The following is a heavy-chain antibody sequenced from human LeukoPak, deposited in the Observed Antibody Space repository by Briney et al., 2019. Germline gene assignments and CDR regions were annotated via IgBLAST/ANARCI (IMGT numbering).Heavy chain of an antibody. Sequence: SETLSLTCTVSGGSINSYWSWIRQPAGKRLEWIGRSSGSGTTTYNPALQSRLSISIDTSKNQFSLKLMSVTAADTAVYYCARDSGTTGEVKFDPWGQGTLVTVSS. D-gene: IGHD3-10*01. V-gene: IGHV4-4*07. CDR3: ARDSGTTGEVKFDP. CDR1: GGSINSY. CDR2: SSGSGTT. J-gene: IGHJ5*02.